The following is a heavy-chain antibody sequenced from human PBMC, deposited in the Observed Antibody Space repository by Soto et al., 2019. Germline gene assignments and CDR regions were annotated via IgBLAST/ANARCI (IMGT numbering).Heavy chain of an antibody. D-gene: IGHD3-9*01. CDR3: FRHPPAYDILTGYYYYYYYMDV. J-gene: IGHJ6*03. Sequence: ASETLSLTCTVAGGYISSYDWSWIRQPQEKGLEWMGDIYYRGRTNYNPSLKRRGTISVDTSKNQFSLKLSSVTAADTAVYFCFRHPPAYDILTGYYYYYYYMDVWGKGTTVTVSS. CDR1: GGYISSYD. V-gene: IGHV4-59*08. CDR2: IYYRGRT.